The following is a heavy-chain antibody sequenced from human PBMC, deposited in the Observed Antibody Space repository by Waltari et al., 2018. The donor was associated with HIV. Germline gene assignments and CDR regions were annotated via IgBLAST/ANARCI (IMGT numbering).Heavy chain of an antibody. D-gene: IGHD4-17*01. CDR2: MNPNSGNT. V-gene: IGHV1-8*01. CDR1: GYTFTSYD. Sequence: QVQLVQSGAEVKKPGASVKVSCKASGYTFTSYDINWLRPATGQGLEWLGWMNPNSGNTGYAQRFQGRVTMTRNTSISTAYMELSSLRSEDTAVYFCARGPQDYPKYYFDYWGQGTLVTVSS. J-gene: IGHJ4*02. CDR3: ARGPQDYPKYYFDY.